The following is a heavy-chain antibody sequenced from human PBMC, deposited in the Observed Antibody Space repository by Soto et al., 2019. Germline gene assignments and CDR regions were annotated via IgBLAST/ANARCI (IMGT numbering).Heavy chain of an antibody. D-gene: IGHD3-10*01. J-gene: IGHJ6*02. CDR1: GGSISSGGYY. CDR3: ARDLYVVRGVTSTHYYYYYGMDV. Sequence: ASETLSLTCTVSGGSISSGGYYWSWIRQHPGKGLEWIGYIYYSGSTYYNPSLKSRVTISVDTSKNQFSLKLSSVTAADTAVYYCARDLYVVRGVTSTHYYYYYGMDVWGQGTTVTVSS. CDR2: IYYSGST. V-gene: IGHV4-31*03.